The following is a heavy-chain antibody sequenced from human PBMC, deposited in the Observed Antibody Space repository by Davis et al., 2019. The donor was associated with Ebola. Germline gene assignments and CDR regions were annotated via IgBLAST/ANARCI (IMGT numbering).Heavy chain of an antibody. D-gene: IGHD5/OR15-5a*01. CDR1: RYTFTSYA. CDR2: LNARNGNT. J-gene: IGHJ6*02. V-gene: IGHV1-3*01. Sequence: ASVPVSCQASRYTFTSYAMHSLRPAPGQRLAWMGCLNARNGNTQYSQKFQGRVTMTRDTSARTAYMELSSPRSEDTAVYYCARVSNYYYGMDVWGQGTTVTVSS. CDR3: ARVSNYYYGMDV.